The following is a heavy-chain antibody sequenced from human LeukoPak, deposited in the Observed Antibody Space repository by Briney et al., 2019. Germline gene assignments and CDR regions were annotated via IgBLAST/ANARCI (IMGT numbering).Heavy chain of an antibody. D-gene: IGHD3-9*01. J-gene: IGHJ4*02. Sequence: SETLSLTCAVYGGSFSAYYWSWVRQPPGKGLEWIGEIHHSGSTNYNPSLKSRVTISVDTSKNQFSLKLSSVTAADTAVYYCARAAGYGGRFDYWGQGTLVTVSS. CDR1: GGSFSAYY. CDR2: IHHSGST. V-gene: IGHV4-34*01. CDR3: ARAAGYGGRFDY.